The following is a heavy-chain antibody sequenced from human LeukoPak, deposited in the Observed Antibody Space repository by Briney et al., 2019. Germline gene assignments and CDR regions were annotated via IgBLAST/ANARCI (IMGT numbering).Heavy chain of an antibody. Sequence: GGSLRLSCAASGFTFSTYGMGWVRRAPGKGLEWVSAISSGYSTYYADSVKGRFVISRDNSKNTLFLQMNSLRAEDTAVYYCAKDGSSYYYIYYWGQGTLVTVSS. CDR3: AKDGSSYYYIYY. J-gene: IGHJ4*02. D-gene: IGHD3-22*01. CDR1: GFTFSTYG. V-gene: IGHV3-23*01. CDR2: ISSGYST.